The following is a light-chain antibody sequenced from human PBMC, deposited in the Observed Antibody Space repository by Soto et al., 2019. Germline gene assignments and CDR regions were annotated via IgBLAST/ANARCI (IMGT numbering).Light chain of an antibody. CDR1: QGISKY. V-gene: IGKV1-27*01. Sequence: DIQMTQSPSSLSASVGDRVTITCRASQGISKYLAWYQQKPGKVPKLLIYAASTLQSGVPSRFSGSGSGTDFTLTISSLQHEDVATYYCQTYNSAPYTFGQGTKLEIK. CDR3: QTYNSAPYT. CDR2: AAS. J-gene: IGKJ2*01.